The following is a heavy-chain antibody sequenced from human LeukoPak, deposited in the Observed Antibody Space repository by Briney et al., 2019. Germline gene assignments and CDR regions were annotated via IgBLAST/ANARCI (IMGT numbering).Heavy chain of an antibody. V-gene: IGHV3-7*01. Sequence: GGSLRLSCAASGFIFSSCWMSWVRQSPGKGLEWVANIKPDGSEKYYVDSVKGRFTISRDNAKNTLYLQMNSLRAEDTAVYYCARSSTSGYYDFWSGYYTSHPDYWGQGTLVTVSS. J-gene: IGHJ4*02. D-gene: IGHD3-3*01. CDR1: GFIFSSCW. CDR2: IKPDGSEK. CDR3: ARSSTSGYYDFWSGYYTSHPDY.